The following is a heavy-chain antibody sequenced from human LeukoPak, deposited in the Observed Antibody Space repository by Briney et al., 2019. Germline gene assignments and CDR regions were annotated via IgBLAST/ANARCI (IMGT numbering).Heavy chain of an antibody. CDR1: GGSISSGSFY. V-gene: IGHV4-61*02. Sequence: SQTLSLTCTVSGGSISSGSFYWTWIRQPAGEGLEWIGRIYPSGSTNYNPSLKSRVTISADTSKNQFSLRLSSVTAADTAVYYCAGAPSWWYYFDSWGQGTLVTVSS. CDR2: IYPSGST. J-gene: IGHJ4*02. D-gene: IGHD2-15*01. CDR3: AGAPSWWYYFDS.